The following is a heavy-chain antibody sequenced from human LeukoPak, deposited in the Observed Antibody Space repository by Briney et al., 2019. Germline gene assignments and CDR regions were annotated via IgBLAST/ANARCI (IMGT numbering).Heavy chain of an antibody. CDR2: IYTSGST. D-gene: IGHD2-15*01. V-gene: IGHV4-4*07. CDR3: ALGYCSGGSCYLPTGPPNFVDY. J-gene: IGHJ4*02. CDR1: GGSISSYY. Sequence: PSETLSLTCTVSGGSISSYYWSWVRQPAGKGLEWIWRIYTSGSTNYNPSLKSRVTISVDKTKNQFSLKLSSVTVADTAVYYCALGYCSGGSCYLPTGPPNFVDYWGQGTLVTVSS.